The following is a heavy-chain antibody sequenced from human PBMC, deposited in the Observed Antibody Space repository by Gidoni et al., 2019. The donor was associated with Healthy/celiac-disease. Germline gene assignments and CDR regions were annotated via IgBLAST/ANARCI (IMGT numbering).Heavy chain of an antibody. V-gene: IGHV3-33*01. J-gene: IGHJ6*02. CDR3: ARGPRTGHSSGWYYYYYYGMDV. Sequence: QVQLVESGGGVVQPGRSLRLSCAASGFTFSSYGMHWVRQAPGKGLEWVAVIWYDGSNKYYADSVKGRFTISRDNSKNTLYLQMNSLRAEDTAMYYCARGPRTGHSSGWYYYYYYGMDVWGQGTTVTVSS. D-gene: IGHD6-19*01. CDR1: GFTFSSYG. CDR2: IWYDGSNK.